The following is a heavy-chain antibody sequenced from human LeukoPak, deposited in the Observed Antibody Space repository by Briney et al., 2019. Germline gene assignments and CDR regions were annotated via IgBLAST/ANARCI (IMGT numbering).Heavy chain of an antibody. CDR1: GFTFSSYS. CDR2: ISSSSSYI. J-gene: IGHJ5*02. D-gene: IGHD6-6*01. CDR3: ARDPLPMIAARRGTWFDP. Sequence: PGGSLRLSCAASGFTFSSYSMNWVRQAPGKGLEWVSSISSSSSYIYYADSVKGRFTNSRDNAKNSLYLQMNSLRAEDTAVYYCARDPLPMIAARRGTWFDPWGQGTLVTVSS. V-gene: IGHV3-21*01.